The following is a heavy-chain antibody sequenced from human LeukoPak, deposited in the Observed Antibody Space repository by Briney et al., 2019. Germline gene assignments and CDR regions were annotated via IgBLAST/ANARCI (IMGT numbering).Heavy chain of an antibody. CDR2: FDPEDGET. V-gene: IGHV1-24*01. D-gene: IGHD6-6*01. CDR3: ATDTARKYSSSLNYYYYYMDV. CDR1: GYTLTELS. Sequence: GASVKVSCKVSGYTLTELSMHWVRQAPGKGLEWMGGFDPEDGETIYAQKFQGRVTMTEDTSTDTAYMELSSPRSEDTAVYYCATDTARKYSSSLNYYYYYMDVWGKGTTVTVSS. J-gene: IGHJ6*03.